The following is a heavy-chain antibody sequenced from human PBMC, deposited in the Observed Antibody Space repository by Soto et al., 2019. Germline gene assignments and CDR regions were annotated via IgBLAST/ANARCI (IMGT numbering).Heavy chain of an antibody. J-gene: IGHJ3*02. Sequence: DVQVVESGGGLIQPGGSLRLSCAASGFTVSGKKYITCRRQAPGQGLEWVAALYIADGTFYADSVRGRFTVSIDSSKNTVYLQMNYLSPEDTAVYFCATWLIREHAFDSWGLGTMVTASS. V-gene: IGHV3-53*01. D-gene: IGHD6-19*01. CDR2: LYIADGT. CDR3: ATWLIREHAFDS. CDR1: GFTVSGKKY.